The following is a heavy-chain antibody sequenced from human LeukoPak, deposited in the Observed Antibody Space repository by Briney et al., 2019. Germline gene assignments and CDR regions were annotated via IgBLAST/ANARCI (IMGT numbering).Heavy chain of an antibody. CDR2: LNSKTDGGTT. V-gene: IGHV3-15*01. Sequence: GGSLTLSCAASGFTYCNAWMSWLGPAPGKGLEGCGRLNSKTDGGTTDYAARVKGRFTISSDDSKNTLYLQMNSLKTEDTAVYYCTTTYYYDSSGYYWDYWGQGTLVTVSS. J-gene: IGHJ4*02. CDR3: TTTYYYDSSGYYWDY. CDR1: GFTYCNAW. D-gene: IGHD3-22*01.